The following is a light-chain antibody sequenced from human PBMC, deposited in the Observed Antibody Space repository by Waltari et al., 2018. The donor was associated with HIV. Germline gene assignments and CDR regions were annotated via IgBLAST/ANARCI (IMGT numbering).Light chain of an antibody. CDR1: ALPKQY. CDR2: NDT. V-gene: IGLV3-25*03. CDR3: LSADTSVTWV. Sequence: SYELTQPPSVSVSPGQTARITCSGDALPKQYAYWYQQKPGQAPVLVIYNDTERPSGIPWRFSGCSSVKTVTLTISGVQAEDDADYYCLSADTSVTWVFGGGTKLTVL. J-gene: IGLJ3*02.